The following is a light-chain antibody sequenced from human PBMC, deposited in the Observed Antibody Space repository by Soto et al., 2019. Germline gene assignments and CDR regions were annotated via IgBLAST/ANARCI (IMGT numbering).Light chain of an antibody. CDR1: SSDVGDYKF. CDR2: EVS. V-gene: IGLV2-8*01. J-gene: IGLJ2*01. Sequence: QSVLTQPPSASGSPGQSVTISCTGTSSDVGDYKFGSWYQQHPGKAPKLMIYEVSRRPSGVPDRFSGSKSGNTASLTVSGLPAEDKADYYCSSYAGNNNVVFGRGTKLTVL. CDR3: SSYAGNNNVV.